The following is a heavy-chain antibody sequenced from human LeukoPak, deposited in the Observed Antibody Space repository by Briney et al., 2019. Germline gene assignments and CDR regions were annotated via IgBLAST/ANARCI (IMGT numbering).Heavy chain of an antibody. Sequence: GGSLRLSCAASGFTFSSYEMNWVRQAPGKGLEWVSYISSSGSTIYYADSVKGRFTISRDNAKNSLYLQMNSLRAEDAAVYCCAKAPVTSCRGAFCYPFDYWGQGTLVTVSS. J-gene: IGHJ4*02. CDR2: ISSSGSTI. D-gene: IGHD2-15*01. CDR3: AKAPVTSCRGAFCYPFDY. V-gene: IGHV3-48*03. CDR1: GFTFSSYE.